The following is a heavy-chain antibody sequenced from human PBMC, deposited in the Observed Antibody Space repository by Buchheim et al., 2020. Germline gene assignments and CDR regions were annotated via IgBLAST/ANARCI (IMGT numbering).Heavy chain of an antibody. Sequence: QVQLVESGGGVVQPGRSLRLSCAASGFTFSSYAMHWVRQAPGKGLEWVAVISYDGSNKYYADSVKGRFTISRDNSKNTLYLQMNSLRAEDTSVYYCAGGGHYYDSSGYLSSPYGMDVWGQGTT. D-gene: IGHD3-22*01. CDR2: ISYDGSNK. V-gene: IGHV3-30*04. CDR1: GFTFSSYA. CDR3: AGGGHYYDSSGYLSSPYGMDV. J-gene: IGHJ6*02.